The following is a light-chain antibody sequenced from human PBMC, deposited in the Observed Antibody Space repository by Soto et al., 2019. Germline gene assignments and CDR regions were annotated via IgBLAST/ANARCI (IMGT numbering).Light chain of an antibody. CDR3: QQYGSSPRT. CDR1: QSVSSY. J-gene: IGKJ1*01. CDR2: DAS. Sequence: EIGLKNSPATLSLYPGERATLSCRASQSVSSYLAWYQQKPGQAPRLLIYDASNRATGIPARFSGSGSGTDFTLTISRLEPEDFAVYYCQQYGSSPRTFGQVTKVAIK. V-gene: IGKV3-20*01.